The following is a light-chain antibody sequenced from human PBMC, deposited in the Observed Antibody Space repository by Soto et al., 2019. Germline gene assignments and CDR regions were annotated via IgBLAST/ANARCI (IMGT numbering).Light chain of an antibody. V-gene: IGLV1-44*01. Sequence: QSVLTQPPSASGTPGQRVTISCSGSSSNIGSYTVNWYQDLPGAAPKVLIYTNNRRPSGVPDRFSGSKSGNTASLTVSGLQAEDEADYYCTSHAGSNNYVFGTGTKVTVL. J-gene: IGLJ1*01. CDR3: TSHAGSNNYV. CDR1: SSNIGSYT. CDR2: TNN.